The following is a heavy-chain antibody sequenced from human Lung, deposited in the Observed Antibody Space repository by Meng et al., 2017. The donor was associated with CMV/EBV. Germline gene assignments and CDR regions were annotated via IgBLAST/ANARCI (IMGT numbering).Heavy chain of an antibody. D-gene: IGHD3-9*01. CDR3: ASALDPTYVNY. J-gene: IGHJ4*02. CDR2: INTYNGKT. Sequence: SVXVSCKASGYTFTNYGISWVRRAPGQGLEWMGWINTYNGKTNYRQNLQGRVTMTTDTSTSTVYMELRSLRSDDTAVYYCASALDPTYVNYWGQGTLVTVSS. CDR1: GYTFTNYG. V-gene: IGHV1-18*01.